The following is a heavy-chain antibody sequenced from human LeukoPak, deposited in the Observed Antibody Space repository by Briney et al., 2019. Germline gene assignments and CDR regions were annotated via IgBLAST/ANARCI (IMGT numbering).Heavy chain of an antibody. CDR2: INPNSGGT. CDR3: ARDGGGRFLEWFYNWFDP. V-gene: IGHV1-2*02. CDR1: GYTFTGYY. Sequence: ASVKVSCTASGYTFTGYYMHWVRQAPGQGLEWMGWINPNSGGTNYAQKFQGRVTMTRDTSISTAYMELSRLRSDDTAVYYCARDGGGRFLEWFYNWFDPWGQGTLVTVSS. J-gene: IGHJ5*02. D-gene: IGHD3-3*01.